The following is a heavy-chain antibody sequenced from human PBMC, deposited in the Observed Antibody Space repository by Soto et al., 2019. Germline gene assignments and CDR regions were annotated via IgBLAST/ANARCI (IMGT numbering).Heavy chain of an antibody. V-gene: IGHV4-61*01. CDR1: GGSVSSGSYY. CDR3: ARDHSGSYRSASYYGMDV. Sequence: SETLSLTCTVSGGSVSSGSYYWSWIRQPPGKGLEWIGYIYYSGSTNYNPSLKSRVTISVDTSKNQFSLKLSSVTAADTAVYYCARDHSGSYRSASYYGMDVWGQGTTVTVSS. D-gene: IGHD1-26*01. J-gene: IGHJ6*02. CDR2: IYYSGST.